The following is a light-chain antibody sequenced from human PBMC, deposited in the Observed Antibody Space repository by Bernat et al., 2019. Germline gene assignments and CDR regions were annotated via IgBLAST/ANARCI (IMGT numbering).Light chain of an antibody. Sequence: EMVMTQSPATLSVSPGERATLSCRASQFVSSNLAWYQQKPGQAPRLLIYGASTRATGIPARFSGTGFGTEFTLTIRSLQSEDSAVYYCQHYNNWPFSFGGGTKEEIK. J-gene: IGKJ4*01. CDR3: QHYNNWPFS. V-gene: IGKV3-15*01. CDR1: QFVSSN. CDR2: GAS.